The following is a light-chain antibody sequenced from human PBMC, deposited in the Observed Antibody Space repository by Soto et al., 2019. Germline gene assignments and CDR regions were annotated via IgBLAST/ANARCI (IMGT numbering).Light chain of an antibody. Sequence: DIQMTQSPSTLSASIGDTVTISCRASQSIYKWLAWYQQKPQKAPKVLIFEAAGLESGESSMFRGSGSRTEFTLTISGLQPDDLATYYCQQYNSFPLTFGGGTTVEL. V-gene: IGKV1-5*01. CDR2: EAA. J-gene: IGKJ4*01. CDR3: QQYNSFPLT. CDR1: QSIYKW.